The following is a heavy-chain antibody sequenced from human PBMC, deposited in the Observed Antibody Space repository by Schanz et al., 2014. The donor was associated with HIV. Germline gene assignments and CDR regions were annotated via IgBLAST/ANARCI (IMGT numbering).Heavy chain of an antibody. CDR3: AKDNGWPLASYYGMDV. D-gene: IGHD6-19*01. J-gene: IGHJ6*02. V-gene: IGHV3-9*01. Sequence: EVQLLESGGGLVQPGGSLRVSCAASGFTFDDYAMHWVRQAPGKGLEWVSGISWNSGSIGYADSVKGRFTISRDNAKNSLYLQMNSLRAEDTALYYCAKDNGWPLASYYGMDVWGQGTTVTVSS. CDR2: ISWNSGSI. CDR1: GFTFDDYA.